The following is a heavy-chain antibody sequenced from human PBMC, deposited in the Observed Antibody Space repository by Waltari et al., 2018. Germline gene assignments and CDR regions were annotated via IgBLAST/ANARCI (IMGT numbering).Heavy chain of an antibody. CDR2: ISHSGTT. CDR3: AIPPTHCSTIGCSPGADVFDI. D-gene: IGHD2-2*01. Sequence: QVQLQESGPGLVKPSETLSLTCAVSGYSISSGYAWGWIRQPPGKGLEWVGSISHSGTTYSNPSLKSRVIISMDTSKNQCSVWLSSVTAADTAVYYCAIPPTHCSTIGCSPGADVFDIWGQGIMVTVSS. J-gene: IGHJ3*02. V-gene: IGHV4-38-2*01. CDR1: GYSISSGYA.